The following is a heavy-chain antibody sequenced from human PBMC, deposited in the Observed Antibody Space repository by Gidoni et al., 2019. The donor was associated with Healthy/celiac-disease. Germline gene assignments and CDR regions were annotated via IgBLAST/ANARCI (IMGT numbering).Heavy chain of an antibody. CDR3: ARGAGNYDFWSGYYRDYYYGMDV. V-gene: IGHV4-34*01. Sequence: QVQLQQWGAGLLTPSETLSLTCAVDGGSFGGYYCRWIRQPPGKGLEWIVEINHSGSTNYNTSLKSRVTISVDTSKNQFSLKLSSVTAADTAVYYCARGAGNYDFWSGYYRDYYYGMDVWGQGTTVTVSS. J-gene: IGHJ6*02. D-gene: IGHD3-3*01. CDR1: GGSFGGYY. CDR2: INHSGST.